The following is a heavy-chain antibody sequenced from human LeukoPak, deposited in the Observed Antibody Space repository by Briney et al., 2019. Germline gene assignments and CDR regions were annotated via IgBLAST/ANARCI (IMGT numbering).Heavy chain of an antibody. V-gene: IGHV3-23*01. J-gene: IGHJ4*02. CDR2: IKGGGGDP. D-gene: IGHD2-21*02. CDR3: AKGGHDFNPFYW. CDR1: GFIFTTYA. Sequence: PGGSLRLSCAASGFIFTTYAMGWVRQAPGKGLEWVSSIKGGGGDPFYADSVKGRFTISRDNSKNTLFLQLNSLRAEDTAAYYCAKGGHDFNPFYWWGQGTLVTVSS.